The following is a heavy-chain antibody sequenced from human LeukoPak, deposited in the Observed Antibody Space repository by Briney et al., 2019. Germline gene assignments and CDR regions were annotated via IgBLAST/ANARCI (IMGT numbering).Heavy chain of an antibody. CDR3: ARGPSINYYGSGSYYKGIDY. J-gene: IGHJ4*02. Sequence: SETLSLTCAVYGGSFSGYYWSWIRQPLGKGLEWIGEINHSGSTNYNPSLKSRVTISVDTSKNQFSLKLSSVTAADTAVYYCARGPSINYYGSGSYYKGIDYWGQGTLVTVSS. D-gene: IGHD3-10*01. CDR2: INHSGST. CDR1: GGSFSGYY. V-gene: IGHV4-34*01.